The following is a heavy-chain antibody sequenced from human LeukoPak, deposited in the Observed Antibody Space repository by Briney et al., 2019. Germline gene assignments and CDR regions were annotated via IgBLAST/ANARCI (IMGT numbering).Heavy chain of an antibody. V-gene: IGHV4-39*01. CDR2: VYYTGTT. D-gene: IGHD3-10*01. Sequence: SETPSLTCTVSGASVRISNYYWGWIRQPPGKGLEWIASVYYTGTTYYNPSLKSRVTIFVETSKNQVSLRLSSVTAADTAVYYCARHSNYASGSTAKGLFDYWGQGTLVSVSS. CDR3: ARHSNYASGSTAKGLFDY. CDR1: GASVRISNYY. J-gene: IGHJ4*02.